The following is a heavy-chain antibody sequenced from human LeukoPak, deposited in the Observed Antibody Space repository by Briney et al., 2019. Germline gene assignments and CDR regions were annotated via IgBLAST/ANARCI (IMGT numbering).Heavy chain of an antibody. CDR2: IYSPGTN. CDR3: ARGIGTSYDSSRDAFDI. V-gene: IGHV4-61*02. Sequence: SETLSLTCTVSAGSINSGDYYWSWIRQPAGKGLEWIGRIYSPGTNYNYNPSLKSRVTISIDTSKNQFSLKLTSVTAADTAVYYCARGIGTSYDSSRDAFDIWDQGTMVTVSS. CDR1: AGSINSGDYY. D-gene: IGHD3-22*01. J-gene: IGHJ3*02.